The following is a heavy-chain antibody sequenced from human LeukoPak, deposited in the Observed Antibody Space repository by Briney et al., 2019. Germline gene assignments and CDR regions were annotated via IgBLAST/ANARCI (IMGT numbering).Heavy chain of an antibody. Sequence: SETLSLTCAVYGVSFSGYYWSWIRQPPGKGLEWVGEINHIGSTNYSASLKSRVTISVDTSKNQCSIRLSSVTAADTAVYYCAREGLAMVRGVLPKEAWGWFDPWGQGTLVTVSS. CDR2: INHIGST. V-gene: IGHV4-34*01. J-gene: IGHJ5*02. D-gene: IGHD3-10*01. CDR3: AREGLAMVRGVLPKEAWGWFDP. CDR1: GVSFSGYY.